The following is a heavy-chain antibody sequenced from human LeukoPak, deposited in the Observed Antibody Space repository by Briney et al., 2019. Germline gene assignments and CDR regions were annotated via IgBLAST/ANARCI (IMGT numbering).Heavy chain of an antibody. D-gene: IGHD2-15*01. CDR1: GFTFSSYA. CDR2: ISGSAGST. CDR3: ATLGSEIDF. J-gene: IGHJ4*02. V-gene: IGHV3-23*01. Sequence: PGGSLRLSCAASGFTFSSYAMSWVRQAPGKGLEWVSTISGSAGSTYYADSVKGRFTISRDNSKNTLYLQMNSLRPDDTPVYYCATLGSEIDFWGQGTLVTVSS.